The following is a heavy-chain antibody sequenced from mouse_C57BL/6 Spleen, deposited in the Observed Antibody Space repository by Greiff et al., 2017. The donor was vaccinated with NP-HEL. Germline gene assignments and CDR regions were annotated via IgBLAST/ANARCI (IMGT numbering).Heavy chain of an antibody. CDR2: IHPNSGST. CDR1: GYTFTSYW. CDR3: ARSGYGEGLAMDY. Sequence: QVQLKQPGAELVKPGASVKLSCKASGYTFTSYWMHWVKQRPGQGLEWIGMIHPNSGSTNYNEKFKSKATLTVDKSSSTAYMQLSSLTSEDSAVYYCARSGYGEGLAMDYWGQGTSVTVSS. J-gene: IGHJ4*01. D-gene: IGHD2-2*01. V-gene: IGHV1-64*01.